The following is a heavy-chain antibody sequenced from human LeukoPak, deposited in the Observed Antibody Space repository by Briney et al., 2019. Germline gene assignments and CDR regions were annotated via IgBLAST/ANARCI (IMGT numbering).Heavy chain of an antibody. CDR1: GFTFSSYA. Sequence: GGSLRLSCAASGFTFSSYAMSWVRQAPGKGLEWVSAISGSGGNTYYADSVKGRFTISRDNSKNTLYLQMNSLRAGDTAVYYCAKAGSLPVWGSCSFDYWGQGTLVTVSS. D-gene: IGHD3-16*01. CDR3: AKAGSLPVWGSCSFDY. J-gene: IGHJ4*02. CDR2: ISGSGGNT. V-gene: IGHV3-23*01.